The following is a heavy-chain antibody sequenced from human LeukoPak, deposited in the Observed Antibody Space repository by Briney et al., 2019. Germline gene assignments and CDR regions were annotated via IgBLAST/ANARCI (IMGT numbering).Heavy chain of an antibody. V-gene: IGHV4-39*07. CDR1: GVSISSSNSY. D-gene: IGHD3-16*02. J-gene: IGHJ4*02. CDR3: ARGQFSDYVWGSYRTPVYFDY. CDR2: IYYTGNT. Sequence: SETLSLTCSVSGVSISSSNSYWGWIRQPPGKGLEWIGSIYYTGNTYYNASLKSRVTISVDTSKNQFSLKLSSVTAADTAVYYCARGQFSDYVWGSYRTPVYFDYWGQGTLVTVSS.